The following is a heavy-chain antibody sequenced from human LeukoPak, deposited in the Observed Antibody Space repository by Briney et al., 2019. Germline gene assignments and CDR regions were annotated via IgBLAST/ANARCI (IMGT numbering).Heavy chain of an antibody. V-gene: IGHV3-23*01. D-gene: IGHD6-19*01. CDR2: ISGSGGST. CDR1: GFTFSSYA. CDR3: ARSRTELYSSGWYGYYYYYYMDV. Sequence: GGSLRLSCAASGFTFSSYAMSWVRQAPGKGLEWVSAISGSGGSTHYADSVKGRFTISRDNSKNTLYLQMNSLRAEDTAVYYCARSRTELYSSGWYGYYYYYYMDVWGKGTTVTVSS. J-gene: IGHJ6*03.